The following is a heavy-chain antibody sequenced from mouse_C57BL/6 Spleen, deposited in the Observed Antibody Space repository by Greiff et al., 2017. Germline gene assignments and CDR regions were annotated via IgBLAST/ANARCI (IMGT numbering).Heavy chain of an antibody. Sequence: EVKLMESGGGLVQPGGSLKLSCAASGFTFSDYYMYWVRQTPEKRLEWVAYISNGGGSTYYPDTVKGRFTISRDNAKNTLYLQMSRLKSEGTAMYYCARHAAYDYDPYAMDYWGQGTSVTVSS. V-gene: IGHV5-12*01. CDR1: GFTFSDYY. D-gene: IGHD2-4*01. J-gene: IGHJ4*01. CDR2: ISNGGGST. CDR3: ARHAAYDYDPYAMDY.